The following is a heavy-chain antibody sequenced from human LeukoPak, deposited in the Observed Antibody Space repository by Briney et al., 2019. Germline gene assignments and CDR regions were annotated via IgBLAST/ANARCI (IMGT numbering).Heavy chain of an antibody. CDR1: GGSVNSYY. CDR2: FYTSGST. CDR3: ARDSLDPSLWFVELLSPLDC. J-gene: IGHJ4*02. V-gene: IGHV4-4*07. Sequence: PSETLSLTCSVSGGSVNSYYWSWIRQPAGKGLEWIGRFYTSGSTDYNPSLKSRLTMSVDTSKNQFSLNLSSVTAADTAVYYGARDSLDPSLWFVELLSPLDCWGQGTLVTVSS. D-gene: IGHD3-10*01.